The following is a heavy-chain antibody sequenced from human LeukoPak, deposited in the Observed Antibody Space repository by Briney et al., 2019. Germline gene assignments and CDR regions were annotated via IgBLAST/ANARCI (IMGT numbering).Heavy chain of an antibody. J-gene: IGHJ3*02. CDR3: AREGRPYCSGGSCYSGYHDAFDI. Sequence: SETLSLTCTVSGGSISGSSYYWGWIRQPPGKGLEWIGSIYYSGSTYYNPSLKSRVTISVDTSKNQFSLKLNSVTATDTAVYYCAREGRPYCSGGSCYSGYHDAFDIWGQGTMVTVSS. D-gene: IGHD2-15*01. V-gene: IGHV4-39*02. CDR2: IYYSGST. CDR1: GGSISGSSYY.